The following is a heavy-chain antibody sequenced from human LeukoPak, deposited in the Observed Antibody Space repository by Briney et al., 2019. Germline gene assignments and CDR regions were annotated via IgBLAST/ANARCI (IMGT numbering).Heavy chain of an antibody. D-gene: IGHD2-21*01. CDR3: ARNSRGIDAFDI. CDR2: ISSSSSYI. Sequence: TGGSLRLSCAASGFTFSSYSMNWVRQAPGKGLEWVSSISSSSSYIYYADSVKGRFTISRDNAKNSLYLQMNSLRAEDTAVYYCARNSRGIDAFDIWGQGTMDTVSS. V-gene: IGHV3-21*01. CDR1: GFTFSSYS. J-gene: IGHJ3*02.